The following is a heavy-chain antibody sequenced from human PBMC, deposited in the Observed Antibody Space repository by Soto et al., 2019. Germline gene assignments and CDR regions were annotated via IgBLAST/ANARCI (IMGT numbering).Heavy chain of an antibody. CDR1: GYTFTVYY. Sequence: QVQLVQFGAEVKKPGASVNVSCKASGYTFTVYYMHWVRQAPGQGLEWMGWINPKSGGTMYPQKFQDRVTMTWDTSISTAYMALTRLRSDDTAVYYCARDLAKGGGSAGFDYWGQGTLVTVSS. CDR2: INPKSGGT. D-gene: IGHD1-26*01. CDR3: ARDLAKGGGSAGFDY. J-gene: IGHJ4*02. V-gene: IGHV1-2*02.